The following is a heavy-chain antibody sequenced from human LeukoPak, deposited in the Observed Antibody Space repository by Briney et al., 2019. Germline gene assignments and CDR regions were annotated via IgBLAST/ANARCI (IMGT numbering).Heavy chain of an antibody. V-gene: IGHV3-53*01. Sequence: GGSLRLSCAASGFSFDDYGMSWVRQAPGKGLEWVSVIYSGGSTYYADSVKGRFTISRDNSKNTLYLQMNSLRAEDTAVYYCARDREDIVVVPAASYYYYYYMDVWGKGTTVTISS. CDR1: GFSFDDYG. CDR2: IYSGGST. J-gene: IGHJ6*03. CDR3: ARDREDIVVVPAASYYYYYYMDV. D-gene: IGHD2-2*01.